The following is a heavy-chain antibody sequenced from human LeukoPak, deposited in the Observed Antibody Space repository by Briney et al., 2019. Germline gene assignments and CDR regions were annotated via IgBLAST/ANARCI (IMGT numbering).Heavy chain of an antibody. J-gene: IGHJ4*02. CDR2: GFYSGST. V-gene: IGHV4-61*01. CDR1: GGPVSSASHY. D-gene: IGHD2-15*01. CDR3: ARGEPYCSGGSCYSPTPIYFDY. Sequence: SETLSLTCTVSGGPVSSASHYWSWIRQPPGKGLEWIGFGFYSGSTYYNPSLKSRVSISVDTSKNQFSLKLSSVTAADTAVYYCARGEPYCSGGSCYSPTPIYFDYWGQGTLVTVSS.